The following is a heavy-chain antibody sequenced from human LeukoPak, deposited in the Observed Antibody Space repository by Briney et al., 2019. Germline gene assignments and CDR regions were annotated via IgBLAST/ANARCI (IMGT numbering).Heavy chain of an antibody. CDR1: GGSISSGGYY. Sequence: SETLSLTCTVSGGSISSGGYYWSWIRQPPGKGLEWIGYIYYSGSTNYNPSLKSRVTISVDTSKNQFSLKLSSVTAADTAVYYCARLTGSPWYWGQGTLVTVSS. D-gene: IGHD7-27*01. V-gene: IGHV4-61*08. J-gene: IGHJ4*02. CDR3: ARLTGSPWY. CDR2: IYYSGST.